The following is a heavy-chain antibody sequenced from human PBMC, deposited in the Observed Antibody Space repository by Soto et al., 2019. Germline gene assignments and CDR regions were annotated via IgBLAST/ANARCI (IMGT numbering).Heavy chain of an antibody. CDR2: ISGSSTNT. CDR1: GFTFGSYA. Sequence: GGSLRLSCAASGFTFGSYAMSWVRQPPGKGLEWVSSISGSSTNTYYADSVKGRFTVSRDDSKSTLYLQMNSLRDEDTAMYYCARHGEDGQTQLRLNWFDPWGQGTLVTVSS. J-gene: IGHJ5*02. V-gene: IGHV3-23*01. CDR3: ARHGEDGQTQLRLNWFDP. D-gene: IGHD2-21*01.